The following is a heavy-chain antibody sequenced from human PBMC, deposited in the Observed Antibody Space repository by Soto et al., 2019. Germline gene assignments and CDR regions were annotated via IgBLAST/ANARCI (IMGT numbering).Heavy chain of an antibody. CDR3: SRGGNYYNSTI. Sequence: SETLSLTCTVSGDSVSGGGYYWTWIRQPPGKGLEWSGYISFTGDTTYNPSLRSRVTIAMHTSKNQFSLKLTSATAADTALYYCSRGGNYYNSTIWGPGTLVTVSS. J-gene: IGHJ4*02. CDR1: GDSVSGGGYY. D-gene: IGHD3-22*01. V-gene: IGHV4-61*08. CDR2: ISFTGDT.